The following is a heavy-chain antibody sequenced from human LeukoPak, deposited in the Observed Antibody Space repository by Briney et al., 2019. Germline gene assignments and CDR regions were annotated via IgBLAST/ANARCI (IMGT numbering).Heavy chain of an antibody. V-gene: IGHV3-30*01. J-gene: IGHJ4*02. D-gene: IGHD1-14*01. Sequence: PGRSLRLSCAASGFAFCTYSMHWVRQAPGKGLEWLALISSDGSNENFADSVKGRFTISRDNSKNTLYLQMNSLRSEDTAIYYCAGDPNRSYFDHWGQGTLVTVSS. CDR1: GFAFCTYS. CDR3: AGDPNRSYFDH. CDR2: ISSDGSNE.